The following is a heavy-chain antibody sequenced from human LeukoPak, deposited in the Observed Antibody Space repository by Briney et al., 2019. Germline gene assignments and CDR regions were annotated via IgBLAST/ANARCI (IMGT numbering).Heavy chain of an antibody. CDR3: ASSLLFLEWLPRGYYFDN. CDR2: VFYSGSA. V-gene: IGHV4-39*07. D-gene: IGHD3-3*01. J-gene: IGHJ4*02. CDR1: GGSITNSSYH. Sequence: SETLSPTCSVSGGSITNSSYHWGWIRQPPGRGLEWIGHVFYSGSAYSNPSLKSRVTISVDTSKNQFSLKLTSVTAADMAVYYCASSLLFLEWLPRGYYFDNWGQGTLVTVSS.